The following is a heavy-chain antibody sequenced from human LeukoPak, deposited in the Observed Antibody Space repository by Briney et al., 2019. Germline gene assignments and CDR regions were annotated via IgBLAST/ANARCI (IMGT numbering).Heavy chain of an antibody. CDR3: AKVLWSTRKFDY. CDR1: GFIFSNYW. D-gene: IGHD1-26*01. Sequence: GGSLRLSCAGSGFIFSNYWMSWVRQAPGKGLEWVSAISGSGGSTYYADSVKGRFTISRDNSKNTLYLQMNSLRAEDTAVYYCAKVLWSTRKFDYWGQGTLVTVSS. CDR2: ISGSGGST. J-gene: IGHJ4*02. V-gene: IGHV3-23*01.